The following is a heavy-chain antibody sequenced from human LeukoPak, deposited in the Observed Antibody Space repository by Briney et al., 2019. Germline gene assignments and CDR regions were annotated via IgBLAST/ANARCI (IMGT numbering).Heavy chain of an antibody. D-gene: IGHD2-2*01. CDR3: ATSLYCSSTSCYHQNWFDP. V-gene: IGHV1-24*01. J-gene: IGHJ5*02. CDR2: FDPEDGET. Sequence: ASVKVSCKVSGYTLTELSMHWVRQAPGKGLEWMGGFDPEDGETIYAQKFQGRVTMTEDTSTDTAYMELSSLRSEDTAVYYCATSLYCSSTSCYHQNWFDPWGQGTLVTVSS. CDR1: GYTLTELS.